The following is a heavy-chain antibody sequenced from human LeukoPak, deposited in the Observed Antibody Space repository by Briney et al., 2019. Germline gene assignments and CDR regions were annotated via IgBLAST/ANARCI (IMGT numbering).Heavy chain of an antibody. J-gene: IGHJ4*02. Sequence: GGSLRLSCAASGFIFSDYAMNWVRQAPGKGLEWVSFISISSSPIFYADSVKGRFTISRDNANNSLYLQMNSLRAEDTAVYYCTTHTTTMGNFDYWGQGTLVTVSS. D-gene: IGHD4-23*01. CDR2: ISISSSPI. V-gene: IGHV3-21*01. CDR1: GFIFSDYA. CDR3: TTHTTTMGNFDY.